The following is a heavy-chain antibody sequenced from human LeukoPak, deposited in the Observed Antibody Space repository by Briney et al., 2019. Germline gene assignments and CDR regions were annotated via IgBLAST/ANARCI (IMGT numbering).Heavy chain of an antibody. D-gene: IGHD6-6*01. V-gene: IGHV3-53*01. CDR2: IYSGGSGVTT. CDR3: ARESPDRPGFDY. CDR1: GVTVNSNY. J-gene: IGHJ4*02. Sequence: GGSLRLSCEASGVTVNSNYMNWVRQAPGQGLEWVSVIYSGGSGVTTYYADSVKGRFAISSDSSKNTLYLQMNSLRAEDTAVYYCARESPDRPGFDYWGQGTLVTVSS.